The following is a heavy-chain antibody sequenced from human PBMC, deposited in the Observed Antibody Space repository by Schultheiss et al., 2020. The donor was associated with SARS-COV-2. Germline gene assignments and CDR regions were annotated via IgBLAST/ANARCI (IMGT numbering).Heavy chain of an antibody. D-gene: IGHD5-18*01. CDR2: ISYDGSNK. CDR3: ARGGIQLWFYYGMDV. J-gene: IGHJ6*02. Sequence: GGSLRLSCAASGFTFSSYAMSWVRQAPGKGLEWVAVISYDGSNKYYADSVKGRFTISRDNSKNTLYLQMNSLRAEDTAVYYCARGGIQLWFYYGMDVWGQGTTVTVSS. V-gene: IGHV3-30*03. CDR1: GFTFSSYA.